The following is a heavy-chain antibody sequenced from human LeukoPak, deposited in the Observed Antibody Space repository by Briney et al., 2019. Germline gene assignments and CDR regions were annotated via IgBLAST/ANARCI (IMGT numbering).Heavy chain of an antibody. CDR2: ISGSGGST. V-gene: IGHV3-23*01. J-gene: IGHJ4*02. D-gene: IGHD6-19*01. CDR1: GFTFSNYA. CDR3: ANSLAVAGPFDY. Sequence: GGSLRLSCAASGFTFSNYAMNWVRQAPGKGLEWVSTISGSGGSTYYADSVKGRFTISRDNSKNTLYLQMNSLRAEDTAVYYCANSLAVAGPFDYWGQGTLVTVSS.